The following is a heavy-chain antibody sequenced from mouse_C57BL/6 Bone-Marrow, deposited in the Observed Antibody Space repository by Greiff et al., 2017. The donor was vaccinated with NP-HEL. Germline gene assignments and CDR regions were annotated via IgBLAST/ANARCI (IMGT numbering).Heavy chain of an antibody. V-gene: IGHV1-19*01. CDR3: ARWYYGSSYGPYAMDY. CDR1: GYTFTDYY. D-gene: IGHD1-1*01. J-gene: IGHJ4*01. Sequence: VQLQQSGPVLVKPGASVKMSCKASGYTFTDYYMNWVKQSHGKSLEWIGVINPYNGGTSYNQKFKGKATLTVDKSSSTAYMELNSLTSEDSAVYYCARWYYGSSYGPYAMDYWGQGTSVTVSS. CDR2: INPYNGGT.